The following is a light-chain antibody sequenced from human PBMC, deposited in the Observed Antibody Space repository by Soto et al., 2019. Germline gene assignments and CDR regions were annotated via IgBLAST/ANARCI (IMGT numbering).Light chain of an antibody. CDR2: DVN. Sequence: QSALTQPPSASGSPGQSLTISCTGTSTDVGNYNYVSWYQQHPGKAPKLMISDVNRRPSGVPDRFSGSKSGNTASLTVSGLQAEDEADYYGGSYGGSNNWVFGGGTKLTVL. V-gene: IGLV2-8*01. CDR3: GSYGGSNNWV. CDR1: STDVGNYNY. J-gene: IGLJ3*02.